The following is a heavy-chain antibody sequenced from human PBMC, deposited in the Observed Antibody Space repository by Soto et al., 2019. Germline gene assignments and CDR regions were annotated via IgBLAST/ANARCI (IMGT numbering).Heavy chain of an antibody. CDR3: ARDRKDDFWSSGDNLFDP. CDR2: IYHSGST. V-gene: IGHV4-4*02. D-gene: IGHD3-3*01. Sequence: SETLSLTCAVSGGSISSSNWWSWVRQPPGKGLEWIGEIYHSGSTNYNPSLKSRVTISVDKSKNQFSLKLSSVTAADTAVYYCARDRKDDFWSSGDNLFDPWGQGTLVTVSS. CDR1: GGSISSSNW. J-gene: IGHJ5*02.